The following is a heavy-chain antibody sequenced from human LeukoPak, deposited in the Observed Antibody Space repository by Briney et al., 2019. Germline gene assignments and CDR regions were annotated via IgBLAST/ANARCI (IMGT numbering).Heavy chain of an antibody. D-gene: IGHD3-9*01. CDR2: INPSGGGT. Sequence: ASVKVSCKASGYTFTSYYMHWVRQAPGQGLEWMGVINPSGGGTSYAQKFQGRVTMTRDTSTSTVYMELSSLRSEDTAVYYCARDLPDMVMTGYRYYYYYGMDVWGKGTTVTVSS. CDR1: GYTFTSYY. V-gene: IGHV1-46*01. CDR3: ARDLPDMVMTGYRYYYYYGMDV. J-gene: IGHJ6*04.